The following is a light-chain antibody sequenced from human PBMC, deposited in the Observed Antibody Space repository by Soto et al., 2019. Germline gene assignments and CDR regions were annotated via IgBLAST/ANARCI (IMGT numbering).Light chain of an antibody. CDR2: GDS. J-gene: IGLJ2*01. CDR1: STNIGAGYD. CDR3: QSYASSLSGSV. V-gene: IGLV1-40*01. Sequence: QSVLTQPPSVSGAPGQTVTISCTGSSTNIGAGYDVHWYQQLPGTAPKLLIYGDSNRRSGVPDRFSGSKSGTSTSLAITGLQYEDEADYYCQSYASSLSGSVFGGGTKLTVL.